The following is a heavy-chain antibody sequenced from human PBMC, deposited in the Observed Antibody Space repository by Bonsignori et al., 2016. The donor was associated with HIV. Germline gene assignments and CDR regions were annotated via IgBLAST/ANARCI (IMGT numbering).Heavy chain of an antibody. CDR3: ARGGNTIFGVALYYMDV. Sequence: WIRQPPGKGLEWVANIKQDGSEKYYVDSVKGRFTISRDNAKNSLYLQMNSLRAEDTAVYYCARGGNTIFGVALYYMDVWGKGTTVTVSS. J-gene: IGHJ6*03. D-gene: IGHD3-3*01. CDR2: IKQDGSEK. V-gene: IGHV3-7*01.